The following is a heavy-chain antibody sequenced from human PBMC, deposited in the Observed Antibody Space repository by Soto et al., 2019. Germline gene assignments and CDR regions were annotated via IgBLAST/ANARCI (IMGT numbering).Heavy chain of an antibody. CDR2: IYHSGAT. Sequence: QVHLQESGPGLVKPSGTLSLTCAVSGDSITSSNWWSWVRQAPGKGLEWIGEIYHSGATTYNPYLKNRATISVDPSHNHFSLKLTSLTAADTAVYFCARDLGTGTDYWGRGTLVTVAS. D-gene: IGHD1-1*01. V-gene: IGHV4-4*02. CDR3: ARDLGTGTDY. CDR1: GDSITSSNW. J-gene: IGHJ4*02.